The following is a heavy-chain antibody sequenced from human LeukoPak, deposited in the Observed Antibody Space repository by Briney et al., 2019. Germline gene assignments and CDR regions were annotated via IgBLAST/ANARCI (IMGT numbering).Heavy chain of an antibody. CDR3: ARDQGSNTYYYYMDV. CDR1: GYTFTSYG. CDR2: ISAYNGNT. Sequence: ASVKVSCKASGYTFTSYGISWVRQAPGQGLEWMGWISAYNGNTNYAQKLQGRVTMTTDTSTSTAYMELRSLRSGDTAVYYCARDQGSNTYYYYMDVWGKGTTVTVSS. V-gene: IGHV1-18*01. D-gene: IGHD4-23*01. J-gene: IGHJ6*03.